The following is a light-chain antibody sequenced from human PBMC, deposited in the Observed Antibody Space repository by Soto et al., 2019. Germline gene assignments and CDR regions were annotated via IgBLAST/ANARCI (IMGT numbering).Light chain of an antibody. CDR3: SSYTDSSTVI. J-gene: IGLJ2*01. CDR1: SSDIGTYHY. CDR2: DVN. V-gene: IGLV2-14*03. Sequence: QSVLTQPASVSGSPGQLITISCTGTSSDIGTYHYVAWYQQYPGKAPKLIIFDVNSRPSGVSERFLGSKSGNTASLAVSGVQAEDEADYHCSSYTDSSTVIFAGGTKLTVL.